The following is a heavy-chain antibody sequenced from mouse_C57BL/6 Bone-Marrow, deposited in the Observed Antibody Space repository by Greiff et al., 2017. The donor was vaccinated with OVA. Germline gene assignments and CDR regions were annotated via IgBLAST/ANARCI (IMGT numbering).Heavy chain of an antibody. Sequence: EVQLQESGEGLVKPGGSLKLSCAASGFTFSSYAMSWVRQTPEKRLEWVAYISSGGDYIYYADTVKGRFTISRDNARNTLYLQMSSLKSEDTAMYYCTRGHYGSSPFAYWGQGTLVTVSA. J-gene: IGHJ3*01. CDR2: ISSGGDYI. V-gene: IGHV5-9-1*02. D-gene: IGHD1-1*01. CDR1: GFTFSSYA. CDR3: TRGHYGSSPFAY.